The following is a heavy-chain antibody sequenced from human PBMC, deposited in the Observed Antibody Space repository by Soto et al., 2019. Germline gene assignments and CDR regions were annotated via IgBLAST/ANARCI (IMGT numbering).Heavy chain of an antibody. D-gene: IGHD2-15*01. J-gene: IGHJ3*02. CDR3: ARIIGYCRNNDCSWTFDI. Sequence: PAESLKISCKTSGYSFISYWVAWVRQLPGKGLEWMGTFYPGDSTSTYSPSFQGQVTISVDKSISTAYLQLSSLKASDTAMYYCARIIGYCRNNDCSWTFDIWGQGTMVTV. CDR1: GYSFISYW. V-gene: IGHV5-51*01. CDR2: FYPGDSTS.